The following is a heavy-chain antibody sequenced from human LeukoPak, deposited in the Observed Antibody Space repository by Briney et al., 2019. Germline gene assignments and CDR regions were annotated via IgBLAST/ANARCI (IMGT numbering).Heavy chain of an antibody. Sequence: ASVKVSCKASGYTFTSYGISWVRQAPGQGREWMGWISAYNGNTNYAQKLQGRVTMTTDTSTSTAYMELRSLRSHDTAVYYCARDIVVVPAAIVWDGWFDHWGQGTLVTVSS. CDR3: ARDIVVVPAAIVWDGWFDH. CDR1: GYTFTSYG. V-gene: IGHV1-18*01. D-gene: IGHD2-2*02. J-gene: IGHJ5*02. CDR2: ISAYNGNT.